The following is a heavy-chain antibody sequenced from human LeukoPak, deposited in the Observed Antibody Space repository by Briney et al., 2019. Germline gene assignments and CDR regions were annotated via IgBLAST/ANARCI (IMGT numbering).Heavy chain of an antibody. J-gene: IGHJ4*02. Sequence: PSETLSLTCTVSGGSISSYYWSWIRQPPGKGLEWIGYIYYGGSTNYNPSLKSRVTISVDTSKNQFSLKLSSVTAADTAVYYCARGMGGYSYVWAFDYWGQGTLVTVSS. CDR1: GGSISSYY. D-gene: IGHD5-18*01. CDR3: ARGMGGYSYVWAFDY. CDR2: IYYGGST. V-gene: IGHV4-59*01.